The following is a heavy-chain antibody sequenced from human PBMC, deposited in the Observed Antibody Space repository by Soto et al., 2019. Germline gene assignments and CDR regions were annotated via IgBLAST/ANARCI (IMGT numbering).Heavy chain of an antibody. Sequence: GGSLILSCAASGLTFSCCGMHWVRQAPGKGLEWVAVIWSNGRNTYYRDSVRGRFTFSRDNSKNTLFLQMNSLRADDTAIYYCVRERAPFDAFDIWGQGTMVTVSS. CDR1: GLTFSCCG. J-gene: IGHJ3*02. CDR2: IWSNGRNT. V-gene: IGHV3-33*01. CDR3: VRERAPFDAFDI.